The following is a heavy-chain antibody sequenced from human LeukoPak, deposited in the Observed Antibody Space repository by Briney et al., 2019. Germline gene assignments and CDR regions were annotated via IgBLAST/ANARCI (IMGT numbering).Heavy chain of an antibody. J-gene: IGHJ6*03. CDR3: ARGSSGSYYGNSYYYMDV. CDR1: GGSFRDYY. CDR2: INHRGSI. D-gene: IGHD1-26*01. V-gene: IGHV4-34*01. Sequence: PSETLSLTCAVYGGSFRDYYWSWIRQPPGKGLEWIGEINHRGSINYNPSLKSRVTISMDTSKNQFSLKLISVTAADTAVYYCARGSSGSYYGNSYYYMDVWGKGTTVTVSS.